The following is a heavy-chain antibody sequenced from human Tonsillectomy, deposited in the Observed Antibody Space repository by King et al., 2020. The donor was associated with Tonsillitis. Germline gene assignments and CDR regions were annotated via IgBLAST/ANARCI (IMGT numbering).Heavy chain of an antibody. V-gene: IGHV1-69*01. D-gene: IGHD3-10*01. J-gene: IGHJ2*01. CDR2: IIPIFGTA. CDR3: ARDRGALRPQGYFDL. CDR1: GGTFSSYA. Sequence: VQLVESGAEVKKPGSSVKVSCKASGGTFSSYAISWVRQAPGQGLEWMGGIIPIFGTANYAQKFQGRVTITADESTSTAYMELSSLRSEDTAVYYCARDRGALRPQGYFDLWGRGALVTVSS.